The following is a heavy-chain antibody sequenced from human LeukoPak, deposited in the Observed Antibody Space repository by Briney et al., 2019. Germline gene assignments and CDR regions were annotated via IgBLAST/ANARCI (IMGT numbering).Heavy chain of an antibody. J-gene: IGHJ4*02. D-gene: IGHD6-6*01. CDR3: ARDGSDHSSSSHYTFDY. V-gene: IGHV3-74*01. CDR1: GFTFNSYW. Sequence: PGGSLRLSCAASGFTFNSYWMHWVRQAPGKGLVWVSRINSDGSSTSYADSVKGRFTISRDNAKNTLYLQMNSLRAEDTAVYYCARDGSDHSSSSHYTFDYWGQGTLVTVSS. CDR2: INSDGSST.